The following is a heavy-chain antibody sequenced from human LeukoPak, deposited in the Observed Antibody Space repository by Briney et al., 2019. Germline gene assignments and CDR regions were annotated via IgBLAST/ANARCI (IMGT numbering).Heavy chain of an antibody. D-gene: IGHD3-3*01. CDR2: IDGRGSPT. J-gene: IGHJ4*02. CDR1: GFTFSHYP. CDR3: ARFHDFWR. V-gene: IGHV3-23*01. Sequence: GGSLRLSCAASGFTFSHYPMPWVRQAPGKGLEWVSSIDGRGSPTYYADSVKGRFTISRDNSKNTLYLLLNSLRAEDTAVYYCARFHDFWRWGQGTLVTVSS.